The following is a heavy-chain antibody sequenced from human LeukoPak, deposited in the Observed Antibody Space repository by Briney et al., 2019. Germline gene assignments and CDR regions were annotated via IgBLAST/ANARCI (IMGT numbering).Heavy chain of an antibody. Sequence: SQTLSLTCVVSGDSVSSKNGAWNWIRQSPSRGLEWLGRTYYRSKWYNDYTESMEGRMTISQDTSKNQYSLHLNSVTPDDTAVYYCARDFGATGWHTFDYWGQGTLVTVSS. CDR3: ARDFGATGWHTFDY. V-gene: IGHV6-1*01. CDR2: TYYRSKWYN. CDR1: GDSVSSKNGA. J-gene: IGHJ4*02. D-gene: IGHD3-10*01.